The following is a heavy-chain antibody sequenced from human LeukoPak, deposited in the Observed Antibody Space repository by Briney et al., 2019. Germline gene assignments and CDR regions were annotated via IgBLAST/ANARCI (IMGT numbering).Heavy chain of an antibody. Sequence: SETLSLTCTVSGGSISSSSHYWGWIRQPPGKGLEWIGSIYYSGSTYYNPSLKSRDTISVDTSKNQFSLKLSSVTAADTAVYYCARQDSGSYLYFDYWGQGTLVTVSS. V-gene: IGHV4-39*01. CDR3: ARQDSGSYLYFDY. CDR1: GGSISSSSHY. CDR2: IYYSGST. J-gene: IGHJ4*02. D-gene: IGHD1-26*01.